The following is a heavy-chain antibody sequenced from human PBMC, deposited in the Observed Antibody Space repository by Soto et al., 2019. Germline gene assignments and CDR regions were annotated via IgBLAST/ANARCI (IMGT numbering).Heavy chain of an antibody. V-gene: IGHV3-23*01. Sequence: EVQLLESGGGLVQPGGSLRLSCAASGFTFSYYAMSWVRQAPGKGLEWVSGISSSGGSTYYADSVKGRFTISRDNSKNTLFLRMNRPRVEDTAVYYCMRPAPRGRHYFYFGMDVWGQGTTVTVSS. CDR1: GFTFSYYA. CDR2: ISSSGGST. CDR3: MRPAPRGRHYFYFGMDV. J-gene: IGHJ6*02. D-gene: IGHD3-10*01.